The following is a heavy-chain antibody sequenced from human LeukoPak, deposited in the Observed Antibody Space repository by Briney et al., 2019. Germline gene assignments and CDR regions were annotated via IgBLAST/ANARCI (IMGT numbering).Heavy chain of an antibody. Sequence: GGSLRLSCAASGFTFSNYWMSWVRQAPEKGLEWVANIKEDGSEKYYVDSVKGRFTISRDNARNSLYLQMNSLRAEDTAVYYCARGRQLGYWGQGTLVTVSS. D-gene: IGHD6-13*01. CDR1: GFTFSNYW. V-gene: IGHV3-7*01. J-gene: IGHJ4*02. CDR2: IKEDGSEK. CDR3: ARGRQLGY.